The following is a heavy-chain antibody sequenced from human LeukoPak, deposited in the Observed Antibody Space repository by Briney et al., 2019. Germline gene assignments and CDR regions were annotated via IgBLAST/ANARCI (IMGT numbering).Heavy chain of an antibody. V-gene: IGHV1-69*04. CDR2: IIPILGIA. CDR1: GGTFSSYA. D-gene: IGHD3-16*01. CDR3: ARDWGPTDC. J-gene: IGHJ4*02. Sequence: GASVKVSCKASGGTFSSYAISWVRQAPGQGLEWMGRIIPILGIANYAQKFQGRVTITADKSTSTAYMEVSRLTSDDTAVYYCARDWGPTDCWGQGTLVTVSS.